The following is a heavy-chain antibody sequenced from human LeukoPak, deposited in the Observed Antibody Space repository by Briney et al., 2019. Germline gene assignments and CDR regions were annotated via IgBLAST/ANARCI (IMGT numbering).Heavy chain of an antibody. D-gene: IGHD2-15*01. J-gene: IGHJ4*02. V-gene: IGHV1-2*02. CDR3: GRRRIDCSDTGCYVDY. Sequence: ASVKVSCKASGYSFTGYYIHWMRQAPGQGLEWMGWMNPNRGDTSYAQKFQGRVTMARDTPINTAYMELSGLTSDDTAVYYCGRRRIDCSDTGCYVDYWGQGTLVTVSS. CDR2: MNPNRGDT. CDR1: GYSFTGYY.